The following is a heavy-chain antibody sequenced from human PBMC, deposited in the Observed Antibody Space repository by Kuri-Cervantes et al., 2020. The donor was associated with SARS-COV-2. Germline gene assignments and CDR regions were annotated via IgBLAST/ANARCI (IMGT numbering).Heavy chain of an antibody. CDR1: GGSISSHY. V-gene: IGHV4-59*11. CDR3: ARVSYDILTGYYLSPTFDY. CDR2: IYYSGST. D-gene: IGHD3-9*01. Sequence: LRLSCTVFGGSISSHYWSWIRQPPGKGLEWIGYIYYSGSTNYNPSLKSRVTISVDTSKNQFSLKLSSVTAADTAVYYCARVSYDILTGYYLSPTFDYWGQGTLVTVSS. J-gene: IGHJ4*02.